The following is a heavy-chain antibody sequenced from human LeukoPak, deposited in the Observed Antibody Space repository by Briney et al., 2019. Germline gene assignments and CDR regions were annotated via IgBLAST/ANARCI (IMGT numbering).Heavy chain of an antibody. CDR2: INHSGST. D-gene: IGHD5-12*01. V-gene: IGHV4-39*07. Sequence: SETLSLTCTVSGGSITSSNNYWSWIRQPPGKGLEWIGEINHSGSTNYNPSLKSRVTISVDTSKNQFSLKLSSVTAADTAVYYCARLKWPPRYFDYWGQGTLVTVSS. J-gene: IGHJ4*02. CDR1: GGSITSSNNY. CDR3: ARLKWPPRYFDY.